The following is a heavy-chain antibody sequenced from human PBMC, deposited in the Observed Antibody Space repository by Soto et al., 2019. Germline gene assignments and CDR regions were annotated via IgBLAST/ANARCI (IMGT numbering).Heavy chain of an antibody. CDR3: ARDYGDYGGPRIYYYYGMDV. V-gene: IGHV3-33*01. Sequence: GGSLRLSCAASGFTFSSYGMHWVRQAPGKGLEWVAVIWYDGSNKYYADSVKGRFTISRDNSKNTLYLQMNSLRAEDTAVYYCARDYGDYGGPRIYYYYGMDVWGQGTTVTVSS. CDR2: IWYDGSNK. CDR1: GFTFSSYG. J-gene: IGHJ6*02. D-gene: IGHD4-17*01.